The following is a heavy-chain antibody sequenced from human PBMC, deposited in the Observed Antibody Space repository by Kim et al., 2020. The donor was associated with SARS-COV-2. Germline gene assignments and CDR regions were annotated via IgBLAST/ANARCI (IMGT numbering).Heavy chain of an antibody. J-gene: IGHJ3*02. CDR1: GGSISSYY. V-gene: IGHV4-59*08. CDR2: IYYSGST. CDR3: ARHVVVGAITVDAFDI. D-gene: IGHD1-26*01. Sequence: SETLSLTCTVSGGSISSYYWSWIRQPPGKGLEWIGYIYYSGSTNYNPSLKSRVTISVDTSKNQFSLKLSSVTAADTTVYYCARHVVVGAITVDAFDIWGQGTMVTVSS.